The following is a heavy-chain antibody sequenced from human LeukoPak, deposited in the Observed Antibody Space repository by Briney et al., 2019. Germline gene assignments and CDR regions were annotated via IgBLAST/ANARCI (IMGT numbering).Heavy chain of an antibody. V-gene: IGHV1-46*01. CDR3: ARAPTLTSGLSWFDP. CDR2: INPSGGST. Sequence: ASVKVSCKASGYTFTSYYMHWVRQAPGQGLEWMGIINPSGGSTSYAQKFQGRVTMTRDTSTSTVYMELSSLRSDDTAVYYCARAPTLTSGLSWFDPWGQGTLVTVS. J-gene: IGHJ5*02. CDR1: GYTFTSYY. D-gene: IGHD3-10*01.